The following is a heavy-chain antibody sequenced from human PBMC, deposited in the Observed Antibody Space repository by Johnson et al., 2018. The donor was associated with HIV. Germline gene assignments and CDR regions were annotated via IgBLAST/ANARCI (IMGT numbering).Heavy chain of an antibody. CDR3: ARDGRDLVTRGSFDI. CDR1: GFTFSSYG. V-gene: IGHV3-30*02. Sequence: VQLVESGGGLIKPGGSLRISCAASGFTFSSYGMHWVRQVPGNGLEWVTFIQYDGTNKYYADSVKGRFIISRDNSKNMLYLQMNSLRPEDTAVYYCARDGRDLVTRGSFDIWGQGTVVTVSS. CDR2: IQYDGTNK. J-gene: IGHJ3*02. D-gene: IGHD3-9*01.